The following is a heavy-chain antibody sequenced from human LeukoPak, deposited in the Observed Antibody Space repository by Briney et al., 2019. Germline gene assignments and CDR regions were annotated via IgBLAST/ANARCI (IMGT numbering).Heavy chain of an antibody. D-gene: IGHD1-7*01. J-gene: IGHJ6*02. CDR2: INQDGSEK. V-gene: IGHV3-7*01. CDR3: ARRKLTYYYGMDV. Sequence: HTGGSLRLSCAASGFTFSNHWMSWVRQAPGKGLEWVANINQDGSEKYYVDSVKGRFTVSRDNAKNSLDLQMNTLRAEGTAVYYCARRKLTYYYGMDVWGQGTTVTVPS. CDR1: GFTFSNHW.